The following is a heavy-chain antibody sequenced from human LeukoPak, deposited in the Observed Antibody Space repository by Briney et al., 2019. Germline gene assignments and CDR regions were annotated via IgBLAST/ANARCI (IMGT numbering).Heavy chain of an antibody. CDR1: GFTFSTYA. CDR2: ISYDGGST. V-gene: IGHV3-30*18. CDR3: AKIEGSSSYYFDY. D-gene: IGHD6-6*01. J-gene: IGHJ4*02. Sequence: GGSLRLSCAASGFTFSTYAMHWVRQAPGKGLEWVAIISYDGGSTSYADSVKGRFTISRDNSKNTLYLQMSSLRTEDTAVYCCAKIEGSSSYYFDYWGQGTLVTVSS.